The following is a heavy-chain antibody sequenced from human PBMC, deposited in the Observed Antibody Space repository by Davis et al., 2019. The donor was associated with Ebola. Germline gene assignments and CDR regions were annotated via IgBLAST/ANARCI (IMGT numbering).Heavy chain of an antibody. CDR2: ISANNGLT. CDR3: ARGGGSTQSGIDY. CDR1: GYTFTHYN. J-gene: IGHJ4*02. Sequence: ASVKVSCKASGYTFTHYNIHWMRQAPGQGLEWVGWISANNGLTNYVQKLQGRVTMTTDTSTSTAYMELRSLTSDDTAVYYCARGGGSTQSGIDYWGQGTLVTVSS. D-gene: IGHD3-10*01. V-gene: IGHV1-18*04.